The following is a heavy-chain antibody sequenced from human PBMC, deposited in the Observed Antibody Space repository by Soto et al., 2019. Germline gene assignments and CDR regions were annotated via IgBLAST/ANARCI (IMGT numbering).Heavy chain of an antibody. CDR2: IIPIFGTA. D-gene: IGHD5-18*01. CDR3: ARGTLRRGYSYGTTRLFDY. Sequence: ASVKVSCKASGGTFSSYAISWVRQAPGQGXEWMGGIIPIFGTANYAQKFQGRVTITADESTSTAYMELSSLRSEDTAVYYCARGTLRRGYSYGTTRLFDYWGQGTLVTVSS. CDR1: GGTFSSYA. J-gene: IGHJ4*02. V-gene: IGHV1-69*13.